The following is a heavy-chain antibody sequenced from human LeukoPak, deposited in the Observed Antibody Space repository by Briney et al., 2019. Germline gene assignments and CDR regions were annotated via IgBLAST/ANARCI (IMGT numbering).Heavy chain of an antibody. CDR3: AREDSSSWQLDY. V-gene: IGHV3-33*01. CDR2: MWYDGSNK. Sequence: GGSLRLSCAASGFTFSSYGMHWVRQAPGKGLEWVAVMWYDGSNKYYADSVKGRFTISRDNSKNTLYLQMNSLRAEDTAVYYCAREDSSSWQLDYWGQGTLVTVSS. D-gene: IGHD6-13*01. CDR1: GFTFSSYG. J-gene: IGHJ4*02.